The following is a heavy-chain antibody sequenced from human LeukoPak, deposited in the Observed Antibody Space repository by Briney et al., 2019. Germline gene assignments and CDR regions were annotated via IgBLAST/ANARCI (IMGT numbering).Heavy chain of an antibody. V-gene: IGHV3-21*01. CDR2: ISSSSSYI. Sequence: GGSLRLSCAASGFTFSSYSMNWFRQAPGKGLEWVSSISSSSSYIYYADSVKGRFTISRDNAKNSLYLQMNSLRAEDTAVYYCARVRRDGYNSLDCWGQGTLVTVSS. J-gene: IGHJ4*02. CDR1: GFTFSSYS. CDR3: ARVRRDGYNSLDC. D-gene: IGHD5-24*01.